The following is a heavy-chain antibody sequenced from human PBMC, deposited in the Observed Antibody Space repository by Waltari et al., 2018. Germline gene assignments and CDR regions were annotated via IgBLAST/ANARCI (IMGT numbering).Heavy chain of an antibody. J-gene: IGHJ4*02. CDR1: GFTFSSYW. CDR2: ILQGGSEK. Sequence: EVQLVESGGGLVQPGGSLRLSCAASGFTFSSYWTSWVRQAPGKGPEGGANILQGGSEKYYVDSVKGRFTISRDNAKNSLYLQMNSLRAEDTAVYYCARDFFKVIDYWGQGTLVTVSS. D-gene: IGHD2-21*01. CDR3: ARDFFKVIDY. V-gene: IGHV3-7*01.